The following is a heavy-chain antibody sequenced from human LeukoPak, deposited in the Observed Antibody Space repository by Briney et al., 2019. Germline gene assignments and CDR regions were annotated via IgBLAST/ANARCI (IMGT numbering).Heavy chain of an antibody. D-gene: IGHD1-1*01. CDR1: GYTFTSYA. CDR2: INAGNGNT. Sequence: ASVKVSCKASGYTFTSYAMHWVRQAPGQRLEWMGWINAGNGNTKYSQKFQGRVTITGDTSASTAYMELSSLRSEDTAVYYCARRTVGYYYYYYGMDVWGQGTTVTVSS. V-gene: IGHV1-3*01. J-gene: IGHJ6*02. CDR3: ARRTVGYYYYYYGMDV.